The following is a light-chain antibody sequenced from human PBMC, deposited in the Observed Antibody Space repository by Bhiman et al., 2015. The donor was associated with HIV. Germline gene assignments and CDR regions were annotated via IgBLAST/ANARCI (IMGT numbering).Light chain of an antibody. CDR3: AAWDDSLTRGPWV. J-gene: IGLJ3*02. V-gene: IGLV1-47*01. CDR2: RNN. CDR1: SSNIASNS. Sequence: QSVLTQPPSASGTPGQRVTISCSGSSSNIASNSIYWYQQLPGTTPKLLIYRNNQRPSGVPDRFSGSKSGTSASLAISGLRSEDEADYYCAAWDDSLTRGPWVFGGGTKLTVL.